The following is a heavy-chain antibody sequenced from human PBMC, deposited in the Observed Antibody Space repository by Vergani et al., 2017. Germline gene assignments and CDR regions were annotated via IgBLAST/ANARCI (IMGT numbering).Heavy chain of an antibody. CDR3: AGVENYYYDSSGYHPPDY. V-gene: IGHV3-21*01. Sequence: EVQLVESGGGLVKPGGSLRLSCAASGFTFSSYSMNWVRQAPGKGLEWVSSISSSSSYIYYADSVKGRFTISRDNAKNSLYLQMNSLRAEDTAVYYCAGVENYYYDSSGYHPPDYWGQGTLVTVSS. CDR2: ISSSSSYI. CDR1: GFTFSSYS. D-gene: IGHD3-22*01. J-gene: IGHJ4*02.